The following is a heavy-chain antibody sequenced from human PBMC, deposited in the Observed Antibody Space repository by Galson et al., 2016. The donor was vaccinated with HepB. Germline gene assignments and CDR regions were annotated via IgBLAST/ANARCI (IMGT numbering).Heavy chain of an antibody. V-gene: IGHV3-21*01. Sequence: SLRLSCAASGFTFSTYNMNWVRQAPGKGLEWVSSISSSSSSIYYADSLEGRFTISRDDAKNSLYLQMNSLRAEDTAVYYCARSPDYFDSSGYSLPFDSWGQGTLSPSPQ. D-gene: IGHD3-22*01. CDR3: ARSPDYFDSSGYSLPFDS. J-gene: IGHJ4*02. CDR1: GFTFSTYN. CDR2: ISSSSSSI.